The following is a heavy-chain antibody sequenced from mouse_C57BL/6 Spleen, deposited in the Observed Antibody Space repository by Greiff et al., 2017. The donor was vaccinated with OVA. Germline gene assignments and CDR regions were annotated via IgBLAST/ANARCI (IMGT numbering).Heavy chain of an antibody. CDR1: GFNIKDDY. D-gene: IGHD1-1*01. CDR2: IDPENGDT. J-gene: IGHJ4*01. Sequence: EVQLQQSGAELVRPGASVKLSCTASGFNIKDDYMHWVKQRPEQGLEWIGWIDPENGDTEYASKFQGKATITADTSSNPAYLQLSSLTSEDTAVYYCTLLLRGAMDYWGQGTSVTVSS. CDR3: TLLLRGAMDY. V-gene: IGHV14-4*01.